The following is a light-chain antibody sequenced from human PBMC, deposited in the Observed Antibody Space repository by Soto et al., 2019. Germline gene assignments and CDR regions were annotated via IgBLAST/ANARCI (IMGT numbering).Light chain of an antibody. V-gene: IGKV3-20*01. Sequence: EIVLTQSPGTLSLSPGERATLSCRASQSVSSSFLAWYQQKPGQAPRLLIYGASNRATGIPDRFSGSGSGTEFTLSISSLQPEDFAVYYCQQYNNWLPLTFGGGTKVEIK. CDR2: GAS. J-gene: IGKJ4*01. CDR1: QSVSSSF. CDR3: QQYNNWLPLT.